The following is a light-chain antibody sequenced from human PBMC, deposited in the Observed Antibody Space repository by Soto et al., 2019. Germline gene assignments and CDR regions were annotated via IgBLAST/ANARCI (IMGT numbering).Light chain of an antibody. CDR1: QSVSSSY. CDR2: GAS. J-gene: IGKJ3*01. V-gene: IGKV3-20*01. Sequence: EIVLTQSPGPLSLSPGERATLSCMDSQSVSSSYLAWYHQKPGQAPRLLIYGASSRATGIPDRFSGRGYGTHFTVTISSREPDDFVVYYCNQYGSSPLPVGTGTKVDIK. CDR3: NQYGSSPLP.